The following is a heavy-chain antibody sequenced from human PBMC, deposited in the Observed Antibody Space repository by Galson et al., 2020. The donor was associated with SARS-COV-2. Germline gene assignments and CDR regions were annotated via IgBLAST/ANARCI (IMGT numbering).Heavy chain of an antibody. D-gene: IGHD1-26*01. Sequence: SLRLSCAASGFTFSSYAMHWVRQAPGKGLEWVAVISYDGSNKYYADSVKGRFTISRDNSKNTLYLQMNSLRAEDTAVYYCARDYEWDPTIGYWGQGTLVTVSS. CDR1: GFTFSSYA. J-gene: IGHJ4*02. CDR3: ARDYEWDPTIGY. V-gene: IGHV3-30*04. CDR2: ISYDGSNK.